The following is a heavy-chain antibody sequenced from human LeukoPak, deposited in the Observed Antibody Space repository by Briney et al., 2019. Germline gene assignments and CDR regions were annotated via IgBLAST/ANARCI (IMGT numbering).Heavy chain of an antibody. CDR2: INPSGGST. CDR1: GYTFTSYY. V-gene: IGHV1-46*01. D-gene: IGHD3-9*01. J-gene: IGHJ4*02. CDR3: ARGDQNYDILNYHVDY. Sequence: ASVKVSCKASGYTFTSYYMHWVRQAPGQGLEWMGIINPSGGSTSYAQKFQGRVTMTGDTSTSTVYMELSSLRSEDTAVYYCARGDQNYDILNYHVDYWGQGTLVTVSS.